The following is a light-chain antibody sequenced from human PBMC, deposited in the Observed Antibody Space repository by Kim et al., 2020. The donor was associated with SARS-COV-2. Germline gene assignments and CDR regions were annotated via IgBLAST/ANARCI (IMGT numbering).Light chain of an antibody. V-gene: IGLV3-25*03. Sequence: SYELTQPPSVSVSPGQTARITCSGDALPEKQTSWYQQKSGQPPLVLIYNDNERPSGIPVRFSGSISGPTVTLTISGVLAVDDADSYCQSADCSGHYVVF. CDR2: NDN. CDR1: ALPEKQ. CDR3: QSADCSGHYVV. J-gene: IGLJ1*01.